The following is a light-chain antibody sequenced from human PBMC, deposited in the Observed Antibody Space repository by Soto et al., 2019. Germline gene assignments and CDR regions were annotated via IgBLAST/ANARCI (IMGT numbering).Light chain of an antibody. V-gene: IGLV2-11*01. J-gene: IGLJ1*01. CDR2: DVS. CDR1: SSNIGNYNY. CDR3: CSYAGSYTFYV. Sequence: QSVLTQPRSVSGSPGQAVTISCTGTSSNIGNYNYVSWYQQHPGKAPNLLIYDVSKRPSGVPDRFSGSKSGNTASLTISGLQAEDEADYFCCSYAGSYTFYVFGTETKVTVL.